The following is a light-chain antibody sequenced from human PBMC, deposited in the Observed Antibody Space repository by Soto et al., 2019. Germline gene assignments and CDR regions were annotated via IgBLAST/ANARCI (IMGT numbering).Light chain of an antibody. CDR3: QQRSNWPT. V-gene: IGKV3-11*01. J-gene: IGKJ5*01. Sequence: EIVMTQSPATLSVYPGPRATLSCRASQSVSSYLAWYQQKPGQAPRLLIYDASNRATGIPARFSGSGSGTDFTLTISSLEPEDFAVYYCQQRSNWPTFGQGTRLEI. CDR2: DAS. CDR1: QSVSSY.